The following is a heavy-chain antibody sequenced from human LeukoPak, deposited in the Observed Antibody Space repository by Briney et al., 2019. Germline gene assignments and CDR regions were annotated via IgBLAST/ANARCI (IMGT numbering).Heavy chain of an antibody. CDR1: GFTFSSYG. V-gene: IGHV4-39*07. CDR3: ARVGYDILTRMNWFDP. J-gene: IGHJ5*02. Sequence: GSLRLSCAASGFTFSSYGMSWIRQPPGKGLEWIGSIYYSGSTYYNPSLKSRVTISVDTSKNQFSLKLSSVTAADTAVYYCARVGYDILTRMNWFDPWGQGTLVTVSS. CDR2: IYYSGST. D-gene: IGHD3-9*01.